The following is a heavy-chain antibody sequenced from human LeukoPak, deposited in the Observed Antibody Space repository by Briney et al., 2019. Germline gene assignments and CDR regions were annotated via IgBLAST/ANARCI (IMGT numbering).Heavy chain of an antibody. J-gene: IGHJ6*03. V-gene: IGHV1-46*01. CDR3: ARNTYGYKFSMDV. CDR1: GYTFTGYY. Sequence: VASVKVSCKASGYTFTGYYMHWVRQAPGQGLEWMGIINPSGGSTSYAQKFQGRVTMTRDMSTSTAYMELRSLRSDDTAVYYCARNTYGYKFSMDVWGKGTTVTISS. D-gene: IGHD5-18*01. CDR2: INPSGGST.